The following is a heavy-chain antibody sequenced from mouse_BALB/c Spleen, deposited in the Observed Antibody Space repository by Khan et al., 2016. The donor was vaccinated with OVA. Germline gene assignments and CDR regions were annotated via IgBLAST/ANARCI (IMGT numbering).Heavy chain of an antibody. Sequence: QVQLKESGPGLVAPSQSLSITCTVSGFSLTTYGVHWVSQPPGKGLEWLGVIWAGGSTHYNSALMSRLSISKETSKSQVILKRNSLQTDATAMYYCARLEDIGGQGTTLTVSS. CDR3: ARLEDI. J-gene: IGHJ2*01. D-gene: IGHD1-3*01. CDR2: IWAGGST. V-gene: IGHV2-9*02. CDR1: GFSLTTYG.